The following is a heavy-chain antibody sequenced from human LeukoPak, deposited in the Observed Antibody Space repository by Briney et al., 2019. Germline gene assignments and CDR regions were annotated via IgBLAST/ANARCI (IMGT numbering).Heavy chain of an antibody. Sequence: SQTLSLTCAISGDSVPSDTTAWNWIRQSPSRGLEWLGRTYYRSKWYFDYAVSLKGRISINPGTSKNQFSLQLNSVTPDDTALYYCARGSAFDIWGQGTMVTV. J-gene: IGHJ3*02. CDR3: ARGSAFDI. V-gene: IGHV6-1*01. CDR1: GDSVPSDTTA. CDR2: TYYRSKWYF.